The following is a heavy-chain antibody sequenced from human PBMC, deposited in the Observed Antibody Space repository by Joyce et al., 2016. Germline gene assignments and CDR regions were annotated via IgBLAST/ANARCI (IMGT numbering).Heavy chain of an antibody. CDR2: MSYYGSHQ. D-gene: IGHD2-2*02. Sequence: QVPLLESGGGVAQPGRSLRLSCAASEFAFSSHAMHWVSQAPGKGLGWVAVMSYYGSHQYYADSVRGRFTISRDNSQNTLYLQMNSLRVEDTAVYYCTRSSRTGYTAGWPDFDYWGQGTLVTVSS. CDR1: EFAFSSHA. CDR3: TRSSRTGYTAGWPDFDY. V-gene: IGHV3-30*03. J-gene: IGHJ4*02.